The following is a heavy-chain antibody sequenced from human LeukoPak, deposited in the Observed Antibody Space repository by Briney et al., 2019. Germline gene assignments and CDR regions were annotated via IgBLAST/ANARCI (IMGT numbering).Heavy chain of an antibody. Sequence: PGGSLRLSCAVSGFTFTDTYMTWIRQAPGKGLESLSYISPSGTDISYADSVKGRFTISRDNAKNSLYLQMNSLRAEDTAVYYCAREHPTEHYYDSSGYYLPDYWGQGTLVTVSS. J-gene: IGHJ4*02. CDR1: GFTFTDTY. D-gene: IGHD3-22*01. V-gene: IGHV3-11*04. CDR2: ISPSGTDI. CDR3: AREHPTEHYYDSSGYYLPDY.